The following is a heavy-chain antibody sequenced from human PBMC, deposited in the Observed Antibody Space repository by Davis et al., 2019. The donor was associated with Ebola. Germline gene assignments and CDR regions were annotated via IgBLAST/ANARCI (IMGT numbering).Heavy chain of an antibody. V-gene: IGHV3-33*01. CDR1: GFTFSSYG. CDR3: ARTFWSRYGMDV. CDR2: IWYDGSNK. D-gene: IGHD3-3*01. J-gene: IGHJ6*02. Sequence: PGGSLRLSCAASGFTFSSYGMHWVRQAPGKGLEWVAVIWYDGSNKYYADSVKGRFTISRDNSKNTLYLQMNSLRAEDTAVYYCARTFWSRYGMDVWGQGTTVTVSS.